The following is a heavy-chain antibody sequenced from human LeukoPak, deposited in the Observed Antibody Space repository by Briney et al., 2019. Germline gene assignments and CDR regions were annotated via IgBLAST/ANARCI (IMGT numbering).Heavy chain of an antibody. CDR3: AAGGPADYRSINDYGMDF. CDR2: IVVASGKT. CDR1: GFTLSRSA. D-gene: IGHD4-11*01. Sequence: ASVKVSCKASGFTLSRSAVQWVRQARGQRLEWIGWIVVASGKTNYAQRFQERVTITRDMSSSIAYIELSSLRSEDTAVYYCAAGGPADYRSINDYGMDFWGKGNTVTVSS. J-gene: IGHJ6*04. V-gene: IGHV1-58*01.